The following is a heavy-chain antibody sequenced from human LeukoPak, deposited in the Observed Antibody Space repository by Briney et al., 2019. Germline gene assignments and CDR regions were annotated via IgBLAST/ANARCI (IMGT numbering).Heavy chain of an antibody. J-gene: IGHJ5*02. CDR1: GGSISSYY. Sequence: KPSETLSLTCTVSGGSISSYYWSWIRQPPGKGLEWIGYIYTSGSTNYNPSLKSRVTISVDTSKNQFSLMLSSVTAADTAVYYCARNLLGFDPWGQGTLVTVSS. CDR2: IYTSGST. D-gene: IGHD2-15*01. V-gene: IGHV4-4*09. CDR3: ARNLLGFDP.